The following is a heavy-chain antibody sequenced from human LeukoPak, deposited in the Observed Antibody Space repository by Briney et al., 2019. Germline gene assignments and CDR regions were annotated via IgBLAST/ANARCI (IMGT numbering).Heavy chain of an antibody. CDR2: ISGSGVST. CDR1: GFTFSSYA. J-gene: IGHJ3*02. CDR3: AKVGGRGKYFDAFDI. V-gene: IGHV3-23*01. D-gene: IGHD2/OR15-2a*01. Sequence: GGSLRLSCAASGFTFSSYAMSWVRQAPGKGLEWVSSISGSGVSTYYADSVKGRFTISRENSKNTLYLQMNSLRAEGTAVYYCAKVGGRGKYFDAFDIWGQGTMLTVSS.